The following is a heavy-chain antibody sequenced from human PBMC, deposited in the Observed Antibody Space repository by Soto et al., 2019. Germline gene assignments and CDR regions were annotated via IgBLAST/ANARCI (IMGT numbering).Heavy chain of an antibody. D-gene: IGHD6-19*01. V-gene: IGHV1-69*13. CDR2: IIPIFGTA. J-gene: IGHJ3*02. Sequence: SVKVSCKASGGTFSSYAISWVRQAPGQGLEWMGGIIPIFGTANYAQKFQGRVTITADESTSTAYMELSSLRSEDTAVYYCARDSVYSSGWYRVAFDIWGQGTMVTVSS. CDR1: GGTFSSYA. CDR3: ARDSVYSSGWYRVAFDI.